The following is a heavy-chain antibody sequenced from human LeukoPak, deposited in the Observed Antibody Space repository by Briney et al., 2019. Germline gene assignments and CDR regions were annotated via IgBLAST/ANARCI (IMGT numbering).Heavy chain of an antibody. CDR2: IYYSGRT. D-gene: IGHD3-22*01. CDR3: ARRRYYDGSGYLE. CDR1: GDSISRSDSY. V-gene: IGHV4-39*01. Sequence: SETLSLTCSVSGDSISRSDSYWDWIRQPPGKGLEWIGTIYYSGRTYYSPSLKSRVIMSVDTPNNQFSLNLRSVTAADTAVYYCARRRYYDGSGYLEWGQGTLLSVSS. J-gene: IGHJ1*01.